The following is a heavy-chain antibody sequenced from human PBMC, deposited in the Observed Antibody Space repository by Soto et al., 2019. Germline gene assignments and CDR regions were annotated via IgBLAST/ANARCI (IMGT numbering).Heavy chain of an antibody. J-gene: IGHJ4*02. V-gene: IGHV3-23*01. CDR1: GFIFSNYV. Sequence: GGSLRLSCAASGFIFSNYVMSWVRPAPGKGLEWVSSISDSGGTSYYADSVKGRFTISRDNSKNTLYLQMNSLRAEDTAIYYCAKRPRALLTFDYWGQGTLVTVSS. CDR3: AKRPRALLTFDY. D-gene: IGHD1-26*01. CDR2: ISDSGGTS.